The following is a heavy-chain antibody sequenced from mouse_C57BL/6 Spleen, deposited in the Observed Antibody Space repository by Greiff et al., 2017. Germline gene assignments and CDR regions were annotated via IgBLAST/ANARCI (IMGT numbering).Heavy chain of an antibody. Sequence: EVKLMESGAELVKPGASVKLSCTASGFNIKDYYMHWVKQRTEQGLEWIGRIDPEDGETKYAPKFPGTATITADTSSNTAYLQLSRLTSEDTAVYYCAPYYDYPSWLAYGGQGTLVTGSA. CDR2: IDPEDGET. CDR1: GFNIKDYY. V-gene: IGHV14-2*01. CDR3: APYYDYPSWLAY. D-gene: IGHD2-4*01. J-gene: IGHJ3*01.